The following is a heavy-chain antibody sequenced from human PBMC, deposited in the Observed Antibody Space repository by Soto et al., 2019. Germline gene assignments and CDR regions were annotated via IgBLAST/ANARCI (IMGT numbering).Heavy chain of an antibody. D-gene: IGHD5-12*01. CDR2: IYCDGDK. J-gene: IGHJ4*02. Sequence: QITLKESGPTLVQPPQTHTLTCTFSGFSLSNSGVGVGWIRQPPGKALEWLELIYCDGDKRYSPSLKSRLTIIKYTSKHQVVLITTTMDPVDTATYYCVQTHKWQRFDYWGPGTQFTVSS. CDR1: GFSLSNSGVG. CDR3: VQTHKWQRFDY. V-gene: IGHV2-5*02.